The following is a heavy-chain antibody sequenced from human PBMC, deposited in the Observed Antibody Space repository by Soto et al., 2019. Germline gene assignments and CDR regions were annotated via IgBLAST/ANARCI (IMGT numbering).Heavy chain of an antibody. V-gene: IGHV4-30-2*01. CDR1: GDSISSGGSS. D-gene: IGHD3-22*01. J-gene: IGHJ3*01. CDR2: IYDTGRT. Sequence: QMQLQESGSRLVKPSQTVSLTCAVSGDSISSGGSSWNWIRQPPGKGLEWIGYIYDTGRTYYNPSLKSRVTLSVDRSQNQFSLNLSSVTAADTAVYYCARGTQYYVDTSVYPTGPRFAFDLWGQGTRVTVSS. CDR3: ARGTQYYVDTSVYPTGPRFAFDL.